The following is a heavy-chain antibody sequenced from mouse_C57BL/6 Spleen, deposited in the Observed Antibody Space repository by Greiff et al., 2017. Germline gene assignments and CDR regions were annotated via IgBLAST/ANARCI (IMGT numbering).Heavy chain of an antibody. CDR2: INPSSGYT. J-gene: IGHJ2*01. CDR3: ARERDYYSY. V-gene: IGHV1-7*01. CDR1: GYTFTSYW. D-gene: IGHD1-1*01. Sequence: QVQLQQSGAELAKPGASVKLSCKASGYTFTSYWMHWVKQRPGQGLEWIGYINPSSGYTKYNQKFKDKPTLTADKSSSTAYMQLSSLTYEDSAVYYCARERDYYSYWGQGTTLTVSS.